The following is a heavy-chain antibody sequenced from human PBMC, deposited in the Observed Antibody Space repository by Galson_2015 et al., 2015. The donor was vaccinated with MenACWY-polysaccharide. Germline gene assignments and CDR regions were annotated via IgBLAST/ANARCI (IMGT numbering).Heavy chain of an antibody. Sequence: PALVKPTQTLTLTCTFSGFSLSTSGVGVGWIRQPPGKALEWLALIYWDDDKRYSPSLKSRLTITKDTSKNQVVLTMTNMDPVDTATYYCAHMYSYGSGEVLYYFNYWGQGTLVTVSS. CDR3: AHMYSYGSGEVLYYFNY. D-gene: IGHD5-18*01. CDR1: GFSLSTSGVG. J-gene: IGHJ4*02. CDR2: IYWDDDK. V-gene: IGHV2-5*02.